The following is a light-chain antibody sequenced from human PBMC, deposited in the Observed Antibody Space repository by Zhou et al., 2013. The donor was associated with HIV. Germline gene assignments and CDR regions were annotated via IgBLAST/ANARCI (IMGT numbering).Light chain of an antibody. CDR3: QQANRFPQT. V-gene: IGKV1-39*01. J-gene: IGKJ2*01. CDR2: SAS. Sequence: DIHMTQSPSSLSASVGDRVTIACRASQTIRNYLNWYQQKPGKAPNLLIYSASSLQSGVPSRFSGSGFGTDFTLTINRLHPEDFATYYCQQANRFPQTFGQGTKVEIK. CDR1: QTIRNY.